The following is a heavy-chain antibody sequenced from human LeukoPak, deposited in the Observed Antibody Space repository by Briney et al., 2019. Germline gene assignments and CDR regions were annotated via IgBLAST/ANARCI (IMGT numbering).Heavy chain of an antibody. J-gene: IGHJ4*02. D-gene: IGHD2-2*01. V-gene: IGHV3-7*01. CDR1: GFTFSSYW. CDR2: IKQDGSEK. Sequence: PGGSLRLSCAASGFTFSSYWMSWVRQAPGKGLEWVANIKQDGSEKYYVDSVKGRFTISRDNAKNSLYLQVNSLRAEDTAVYYCARGVFAPYCSSTSCATATLDYWGQGTLVTVSS. CDR3: ARGVFAPYCSSTSCATATLDY.